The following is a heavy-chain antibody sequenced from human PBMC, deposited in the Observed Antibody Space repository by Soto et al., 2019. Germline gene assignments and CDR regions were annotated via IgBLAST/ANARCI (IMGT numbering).Heavy chain of an antibody. D-gene: IGHD3-9*01. J-gene: IGHJ4*02. CDR3: AATRGYFDWLFDY. V-gene: IGHV4-39*01. CDR2: IYYSGST. CDR1: GGPISSSSYY. Sequence: SETLSLTCTVSGGPISSSSYYWGWIRQPPGKGLEWIGSIYYSGSTYYNPSLKSRVTISVDTSKNQFSLKLSSVTAADTAVYYCAATRGYFDWLFDYWGQGTLVTVSS.